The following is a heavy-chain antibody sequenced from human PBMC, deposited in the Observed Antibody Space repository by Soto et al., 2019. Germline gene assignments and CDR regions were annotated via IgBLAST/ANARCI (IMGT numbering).Heavy chain of an antibody. V-gene: IGHV3-11*04. J-gene: IGHJ6*02. D-gene: IGHD3-3*01. CDR3: ARDKYDFWSGYYLPYYYYGMDV. Sequence: GGSLTLYCSASGFTFSDYYMNLVRQAPGKGLKRVSSISSSSTIYYADSVKGRFTISRDNAKNSLYLQMNSLRAEDTAVYYCARDKYDFWSGYYLPYYYYGMDVWGQGTTVTVSS. CDR2: ISSSSTI. CDR1: GFTFSDYY.